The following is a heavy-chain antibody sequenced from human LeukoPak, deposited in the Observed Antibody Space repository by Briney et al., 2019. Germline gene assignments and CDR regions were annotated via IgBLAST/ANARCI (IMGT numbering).Heavy chain of an antibody. CDR3: ARERYCSGGSCYGMDV. D-gene: IGHD2-15*01. V-gene: IGHV3-48*03. CDR2: SSSCTTI. Sequence: SSSCTTIYYADSVKGRFTISRDNAKNSLYLQMNSLRAEDTAVYYCARERYCSGGSCYGMDVWGQGTTVTVSS. J-gene: IGHJ6*02.